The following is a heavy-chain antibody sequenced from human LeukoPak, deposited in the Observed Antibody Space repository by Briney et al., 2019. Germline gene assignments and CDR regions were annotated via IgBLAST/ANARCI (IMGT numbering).Heavy chain of an antibody. CDR2: ISGSGDRI. J-gene: IGHJ4*02. V-gene: IGHV3-23*01. Sequence: GGSLRLSCAASGFTFRSYTMNWVRQAPGKGLEWVSAISGSGDRIYYADSVKGRFTISRDNSKNTLYLQMNTMRGEDTAVYFCAKAKAKSGSYYFDYWGQGTLVTVSS. D-gene: IGHD1-26*01. CDR3: AKAKAKSGSYYFDY. CDR1: GFTFRSYT.